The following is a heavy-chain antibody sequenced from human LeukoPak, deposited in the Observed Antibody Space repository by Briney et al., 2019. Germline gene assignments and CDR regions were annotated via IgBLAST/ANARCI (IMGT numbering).Heavy chain of an antibody. Sequence: SVKVSCKASGGTFSRYAISRMRQAPGQGLEWMGGTIPIFGTTNYAQKFQGRVTITADESTSTVYMEVTSLRSEDTAVYYCAREPANSRAAHFDYWGQGTLVTVSS. CDR3: AREPANSRAAHFDY. D-gene: IGHD2/OR15-2a*01. CDR2: TIPIFGTT. CDR1: GGTFSRYA. J-gene: IGHJ4*02. V-gene: IGHV1-69*13.